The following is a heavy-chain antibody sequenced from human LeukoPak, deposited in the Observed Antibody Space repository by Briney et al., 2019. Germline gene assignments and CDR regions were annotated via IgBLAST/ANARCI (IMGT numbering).Heavy chain of an antibody. CDR3: ARGPNIVVVPAANLKPDYGVLDAFDI. D-gene: IGHD2-2*01. CDR1: GGTFSSYA. J-gene: IGHJ3*02. CDR2: IIPIFGTA. Sequence: SVKVSCKASGGTFSSYAISWVRQAPGQGLERMGGIIPIFGTANYAQKFQGRVTITADESTSTAYMELSSLRSEDTAVYYCARGPNIVVVPAANLKPDYGVLDAFDIWGQGTMVTVSS. V-gene: IGHV1-69*13.